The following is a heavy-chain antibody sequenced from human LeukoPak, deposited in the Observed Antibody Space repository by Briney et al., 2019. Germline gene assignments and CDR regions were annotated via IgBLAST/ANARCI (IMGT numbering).Heavy chain of an antibody. CDR3: ARRYSSSWSGFGP. J-gene: IGHJ5*02. Sequence: GGSLRLSCAASGFTFTSYWMSWVRQAPGKGLEWVANIKQDGSEKYYVDSVKGRFTISRDNAKNSLYLQMNSLRGEDTAVYYCARRYSSSWSGFGPWGQGTLVTVSS. D-gene: IGHD6-13*01. V-gene: IGHV3-7*01. CDR1: GFTFTSYW. CDR2: IKQDGSEK.